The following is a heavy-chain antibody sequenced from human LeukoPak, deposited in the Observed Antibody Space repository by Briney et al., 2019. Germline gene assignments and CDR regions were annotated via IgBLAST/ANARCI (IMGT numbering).Heavy chain of an antibody. CDR2: ISGSGGST. V-gene: IGHV3-23*01. J-gene: IGHJ6*03. Sequence: GFSLRLSCAASGFTFSRHAMLWLRQAPGKGLEWVSGISGSGGSTYYADSAQGRFTISRDNSKNTLFLQLDSPRAEDTAVYYCAKDRDTSIYCYCYMDVWGKGTTVTVSS. CDR1: GFTFSRHA. D-gene: IGHD5-18*01. CDR3: AKDRDTSIYCYCYMDV.